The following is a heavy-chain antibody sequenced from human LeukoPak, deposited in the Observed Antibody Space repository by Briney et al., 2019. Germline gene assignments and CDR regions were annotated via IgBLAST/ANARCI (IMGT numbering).Heavy chain of an antibody. CDR1: GFTFSGSA. Sequence: GGSLRLSCAASGFTFSGSAMHWVRQASGKGLEWVGRIRSKANSYATAYAASVKGRFTISRDDSKNTAYLQMNSLKTEDTAVYYCTTYDSSGGYFDYWGQGTLVTVSS. CDR3: TTYDSSGGYFDY. V-gene: IGHV3-73*01. CDR2: IRSKANSYAT. D-gene: IGHD3-22*01. J-gene: IGHJ4*02.